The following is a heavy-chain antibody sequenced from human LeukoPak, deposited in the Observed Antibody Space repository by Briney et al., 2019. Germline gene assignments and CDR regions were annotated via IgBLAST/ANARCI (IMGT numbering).Heavy chain of an antibody. CDR1: GYIFTSYW. J-gene: IGHJ4*02. CDR3: ARRSGSFQGDYNFDY. V-gene: IGHV5-51*01. D-gene: IGHD1-26*01. CDR2: IYPGDSDT. Sequence: GESLKISCKGSGYIFTSYWVAWVRQMPGKGLEWMGIIYPGDSDTRYSPSFQGQVTISADKSISTAYLQWSSLKASDTAMYYCARRSGSFQGDYNFDYWGQGTLVTVSS.